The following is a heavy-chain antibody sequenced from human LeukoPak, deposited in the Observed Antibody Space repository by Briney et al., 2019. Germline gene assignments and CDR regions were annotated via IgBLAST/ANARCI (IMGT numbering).Heavy chain of an antibody. V-gene: IGHV4-59*01. J-gene: IGHJ1*01. CDR3: ARVRGDFETD. D-gene: IGHD3-16*01. CDR1: GGSISSYY. Sequence: SETLSLTCSVSGGSISSYYWTWIRQPPGNGLEWIGYRYYSGSTTYNPSLKSRVTISVDTSKSQFSLKLISVTAADTAIYYCARVRGDFETDWGQGTLVTVSS. CDR2: RYYSGST.